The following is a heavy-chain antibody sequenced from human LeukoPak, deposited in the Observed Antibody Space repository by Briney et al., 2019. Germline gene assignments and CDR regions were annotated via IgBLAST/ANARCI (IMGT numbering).Heavy chain of an antibody. CDR1: RYTFTGYY. V-gene: IGHV1-2*02. J-gene: IGHJ4*02. CDR3: VRGPKAGCTRGSCETFAH. Sequence: SVKVSCKASRYTFTGYYMHWVRQAPGQGRAWMGLINPNSGGTKFPQKFQDRVTMTMDTSISTAYMEFSSLPSDDTAVSYCVRGPKAGCTRGSCETFAHWGQATLATVSS. D-gene: IGHD2-15*01. CDR2: INPNSGGT.